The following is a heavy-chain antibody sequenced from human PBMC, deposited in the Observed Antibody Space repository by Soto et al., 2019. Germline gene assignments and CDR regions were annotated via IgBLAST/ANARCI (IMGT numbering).Heavy chain of an antibody. CDR2: INHSGST. V-gene: IGHV4-34*01. D-gene: IGHD3-3*01. CDR3: ARDIPAIFGVVIYYYGMDV. CDR1: GGSFSGYY. Sequence: QVQLQQWGAGLLKPSETLSLTCAVYGGSFSGYYWSWIRQPPGKGLEWIGEINHSGSTNYNPSLKSRVTISVDTSKNQFSLKLSSVTAADTAVYYCARDIPAIFGVVIYYYGMDVWGQGTTVTVSS. J-gene: IGHJ6*02.